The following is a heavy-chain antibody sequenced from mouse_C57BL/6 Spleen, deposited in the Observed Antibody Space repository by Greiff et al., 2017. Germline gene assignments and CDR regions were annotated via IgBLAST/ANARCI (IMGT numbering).Heavy chain of an antibody. J-gene: IGHJ4*01. CDR1: GYTFTSYG. CDR2: IYPRSGNT. D-gene: IGHD2-5*01. Sequence: VQLQQSGAELARPGASVKLSCKASGYTFTSYGISWVKQRTGQGLEWIGEIYPRSGNTYYNEKFKGKATLTADKSSSTAYMELRSLTSEDSAVYFCARRDYSNYYAMDYGGQGTSVTVSS. CDR3: ARRDYSNYYAMDY. V-gene: IGHV1-81*01.